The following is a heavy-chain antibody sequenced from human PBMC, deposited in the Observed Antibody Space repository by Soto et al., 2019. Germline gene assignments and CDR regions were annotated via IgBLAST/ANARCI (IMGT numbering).Heavy chain of an antibody. D-gene: IGHD1-1*01. Sequence: PGESLKISCQCSGYTFSNFWIAWVRQLPGKGLEWMGIIYPGDSDTRYSPSFQGQVTISADKSISTAYLQWSSLKASDTAMYYCARYQLWFDPWGQGTLVTVSS. J-gene: IGHJ5*02. CDR1: GYTFSNFW. CDR2: IYPGDSDT. CDR3: ARYQLWFDP. V-gene: IGHV5-51*01.